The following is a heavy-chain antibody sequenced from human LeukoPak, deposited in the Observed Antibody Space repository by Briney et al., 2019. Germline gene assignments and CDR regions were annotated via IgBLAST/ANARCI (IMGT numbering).Heavy chain of an antibody. CDR1: GFAFSSYA. Sequence: GGSLRLSCAASGFAFSSYAMHWVRQAPGKGLEYVSAISSNGGSTYYANSVKGRFTISRDNAKNSLYLQMNSLRAEDTAVYYCARERAVTTMYYYYMDVWGKGTTVTVSS. V-gene: IGHV3-64*01. CDR2: ISSNGGST. CDR3: ARERAVTTMYYYYMDV. D-gene: IGHD4-17*01. J-gene: IGHJ6*03.